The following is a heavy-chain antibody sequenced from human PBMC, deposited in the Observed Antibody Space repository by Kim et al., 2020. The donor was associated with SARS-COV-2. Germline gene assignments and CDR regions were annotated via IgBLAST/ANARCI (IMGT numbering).Heavy chain of an antibody. CDR2: IYYSGRT. CDR3: ARHFPYPCSNTWNEPFFDY. V-gene: IGHV4-39*01. D-gene: IGHD1-1*01. Sequence: SETLSLTCTVSGGSITSSIYYWGRIRQSPGKGLEWIGSIYYSGRTYYKSSLKSRISISVDTSKNQLSLNLSSVTAADTAVYYGARHFPYPCSNTWNEPFFDYGGQGTLVTVSS. J-gene: IGHJ4*01. CDR1: GGSITSSIYY.